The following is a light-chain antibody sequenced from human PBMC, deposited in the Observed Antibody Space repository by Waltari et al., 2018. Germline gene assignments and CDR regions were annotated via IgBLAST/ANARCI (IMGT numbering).Light chain of an antibody. V-gene: IGKV1D-8*03. CDR2: GAS. J-gene: IGKJ1*01. CDR3: QHYYNFPWT. CDR1: QGISTY. Sequence: VIWMTQSPSLLSASPGDRVTITCRMSQGISTYLAGYQQKPGRAPDLLIYGASILHSGVPSRFSGSGSGTDFTLTISSLQSEDVATYYCQHYYNFPWTFGQGTKVEIK.